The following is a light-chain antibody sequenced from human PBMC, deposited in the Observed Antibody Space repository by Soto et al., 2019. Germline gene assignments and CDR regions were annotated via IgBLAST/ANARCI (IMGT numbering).Light chain of an antibody. V-gene: IGLV1-44*01. CDR2: TND. CDR3: ATWDDSVYV. CDR1: TSNIGTNT. Sequence: QSVLTQPPSASGTLGQTITISCSGSTSNIGTNTVNWFQHLPGSAPKLLIYTNDQRPSGVPDRFSGSRSDTSASLAISGLQSEDEADYYCATWDDSVYVFGTGTKLTVL. J-gene: IGLJ1*01.